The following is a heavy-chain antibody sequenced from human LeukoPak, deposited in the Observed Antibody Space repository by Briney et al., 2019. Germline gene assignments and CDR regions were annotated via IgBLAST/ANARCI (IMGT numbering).Heavy chain of an antibody. J-gene: IGHJ4*02. CDR2: INHSGST. CDR1: GGSFSGYY. CDR3: ARRRLPRNYYDSSGYDY. D-gene: IGHD3-22*01. V-gene: IGHV4-34*01. Sequence: SETLSLTCAVYGGSFSGYYWSWIRQPPGKGLEWIGEINHSGSTNYNPSLKSRVTISVDTSKNQFSLKLSSVTAADTAVYYCARRRLPRNYYDSSGYDYWGQGTLVTVSS.